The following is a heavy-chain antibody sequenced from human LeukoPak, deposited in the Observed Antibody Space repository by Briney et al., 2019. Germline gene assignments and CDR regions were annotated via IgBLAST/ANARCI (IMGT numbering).Heavy chain of an antibody. CDR2: INPNSGGT. Sequence: GASVKVSCKASGYTFTGYYMHWVRQAPGQGLEWMGRINPNSGGTNYAQKFQGRVPMTRDTSISTAYMELSRLRSDDTAVYYCAIIAVAGSLDYWGQGTLVTVSS. D-gene: IGHD6-19*01. J-gene: IGHJ4*02. CDR1: GYTFTGYY. V-gene: IGHV1-2*06. CDR3: AIIAVAGSLDY.